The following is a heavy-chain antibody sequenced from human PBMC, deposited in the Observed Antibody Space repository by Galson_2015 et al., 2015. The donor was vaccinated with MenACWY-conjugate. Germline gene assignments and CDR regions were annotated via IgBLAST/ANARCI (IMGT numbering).Heavy chain of an antibody. CDR3: ARDPLYYYDSSGYYYLKGVDY. V-gene: IGHV3-7*03. CDR1: GFTFSSYW. Sequence: SLRLSCAASGFTFSSYWMSWVRQAPGKGLEWVANIKQDGSEKYYVDSVKGRFTISRDNAKNSLYLQMNSLRAEDTAVYYCARDPLYYYDSSGYYYLKGVDYWGQGTLVTVSS. D-gene: IGHD3-22*01. CDR2: IKQDGSEK. J-gene: IGHJ4*02.